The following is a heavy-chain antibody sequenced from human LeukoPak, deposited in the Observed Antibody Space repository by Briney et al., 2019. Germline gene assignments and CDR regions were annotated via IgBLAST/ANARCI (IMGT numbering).Heavy chain of an antibody. Sequence: GASVKVSCKASGYIFNNYYIHWVRQAPGQGLEWMGILNPSGASTSSAQKFQGRVTMTSDTSTSTVFMELSSLRSDDTAVYYCARAGGSGWDRGTLVTV. D-gene: IGHD3-10*01. CDR1: GYIFNNYY. V-gene: IGHV1-46*02. CDR2: LNPSGAST. CDR3: ARAGGSG. J-gene: IGHJ4*02.